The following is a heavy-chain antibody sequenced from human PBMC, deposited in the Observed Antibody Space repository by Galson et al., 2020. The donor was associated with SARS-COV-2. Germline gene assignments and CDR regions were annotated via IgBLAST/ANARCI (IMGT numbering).Heavy chain of an antibody. V-gene: IGHV2-70*11. J-gene: IGHJ4*02. CDR1: GFSLSTSGMC. CDR2: IAWDDDK. D-gene: IGHD3-10*01. Sequence: SGPTLVKPTQTLTLTCTFSGFSLSTSGMCVSWIRQPPGKALEWLARIAWDDDKYYSTSLKTRLTISKDTSKNQVVLTMTNMDPVDTATYYCARTFYGSGSTAPDYWGQGTLVTVSS. CDR3: ARTFYGSGSTAPDY.